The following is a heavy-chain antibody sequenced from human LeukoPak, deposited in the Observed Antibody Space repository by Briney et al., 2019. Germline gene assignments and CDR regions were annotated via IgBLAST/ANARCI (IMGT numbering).Heavy chain of an antibody. CDR3: ARVGHDILTGYVDYYYYMDV. CDR1: GYIFINYG. Sequence: ASVKVSCKASGYIFINYGISWVRQAPGQGLEWMGWISAYNGNTNYAQKLQGRVTMTTDTSTSTAYMELRSLRSDDTAVYYCARVGHDILTGYVDYYYYMDVWGKGTTVTVSS. D-gene: IGHD3-9*01. V-gene: IGHV1-18*01. CDR2: ISAYNGNT. J-gene: IGHJ6*03.